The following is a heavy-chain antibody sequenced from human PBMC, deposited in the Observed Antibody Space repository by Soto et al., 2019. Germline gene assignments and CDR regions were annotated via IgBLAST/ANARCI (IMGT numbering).Heavy chain of an antibody. CDR3: ARHHVRGRTILGAAEF. CDR2: FIHSGNS. J-gene: IGHJ4*02. V-gene: IGHV4-34*12. D-gene: IGHD1-26*01. CDR1: GGSLSGYY. Sequence: QVQLQQWGAGLLKPSETLSLTCAVYGGSLSGYYWSWIRQPPGKALEWIGEFIHSGNSSYNPSLKSRVTLSVDKSKNQIFLNLSSVTAADTAMYYCARHHVRGRTILGAAEFWGQGTLVTVSS.